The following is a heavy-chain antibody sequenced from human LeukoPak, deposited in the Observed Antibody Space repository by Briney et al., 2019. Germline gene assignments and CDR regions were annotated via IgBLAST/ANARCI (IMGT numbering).Heavy chain of an antibody. CDR3: ARAGAAGSLWYFDL. CDR2: INTNTGNP. CDR1: GYTFTSYA. V-gene: IGHV7-4-1*02. Sequence: ASVKVSCKASGYTFTSYAMKWVRQAPGQGLEWMGWINTNTGNPTYAQGFTGRFVFSLDTSVSTAYLQISSLKAEDTAVYYCARAGAAGSLWYFDLWGRGTLVTVSS. J-gene: IGHJ2*01. D-gene: IGHD2-15*01.